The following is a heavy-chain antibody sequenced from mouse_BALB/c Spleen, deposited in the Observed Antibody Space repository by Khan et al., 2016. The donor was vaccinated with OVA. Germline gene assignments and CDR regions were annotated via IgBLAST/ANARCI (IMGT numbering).Heavy chain of an antibody. D-gene: IGHD1-1*01. Sequence: VQLVETGGGLVRPGNSLKLSCVTSGFTFSYYRMHWLRQFPGKRLEWLAVITVKSDNSGANYAESVKGRFTISRDDSKSSVYLQMNRLREEDTATYYCSRCGYYYGTPFDYWGQGTTLTVSS. CDR3: SRCGYYYGTPFDY. J-gene: IGHJ2*01. CDR1: GFTFSYYR. CDR2: ITVKSDNSGA. V-gene: IGHV13-2*02.